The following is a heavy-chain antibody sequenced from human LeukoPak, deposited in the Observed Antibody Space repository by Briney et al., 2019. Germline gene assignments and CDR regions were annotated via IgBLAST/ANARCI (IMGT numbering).Heavy chain of an antibody. CDR1: GGSISSSNW. D-gene: IGHD6-13*01. J-gene: IGHJ4*02. CDR2: IYHSGST. CDR3: ARGDIAARTNDY. Sequence: SGTLSLTSAVSGGSISSSNWWTWVRQPPGKGLEWIGEIYHSGSTNYNPSLKSRVTISVDKSKNQFSLKLNSVTAADTAVYYCARGDIAARTNDYWGQGTLVTVSS. V-gene: IGHV4-4*02.